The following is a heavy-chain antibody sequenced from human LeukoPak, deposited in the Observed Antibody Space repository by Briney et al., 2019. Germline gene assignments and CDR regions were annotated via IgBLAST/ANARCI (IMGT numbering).Heavy chain of an antibody. J-gene: IGHJ6*02. CDR2: IYYSGST. Sequence: PSETLSLTCTVSGGSISSSSYYWGWIRQPPGKGLEWIGSIYYSGSTYYNPSLKSRVTISVDTSKNQFSLKLSSVTAADTAVYYCASGISVVTVYYYYYGMDVWGQGTTVTVSS. D-gene: IGHD5-18*01. CDR3: ASGISVVTVYYYYYGMDV. CDR1: GGSISSSSYY. V-gene: IGHV4-39*07.